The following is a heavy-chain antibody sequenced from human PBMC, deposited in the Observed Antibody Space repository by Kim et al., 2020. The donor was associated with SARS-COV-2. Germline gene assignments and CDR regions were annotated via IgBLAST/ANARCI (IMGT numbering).Heavy chain of an antibody. J-gene: IGHJ6*03. V-gene: IGHV3-9*01. Sequence: GGSLRLSCAASGFTFGDYATHWVRQAPGKGLKWVSGISWHSGSIGSAASVKGRFTISRDNAKNSLYLQMNSLRAEDTALYYCAKDRWDILTGFYYMDVWGKGTTFTVSS. CDR1: GFTFGDYA. CDR2: ISWHSGSI. D-gene: IGHD3-9*01. CDR3: AKDRWDILTGFYYMDV.